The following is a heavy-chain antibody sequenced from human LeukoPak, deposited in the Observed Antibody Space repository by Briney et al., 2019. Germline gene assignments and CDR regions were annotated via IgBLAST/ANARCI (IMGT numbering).Heavy chain of an antibody. CDR1: SDSISSDY. Sequence: PSETLSLTCTVSSDSISSDYWSWIRQPPGKGLEWIGYIYYSGSTNYNPSLKSRITISIDTSKNQFSLKLSSVTAADTAVYYCARGRQGPALGYWGQGTLVTVSS. CDR2: IYYSGST. V-gene: IGHV4-59*01. J-gene: IGHJ4*02. CDR3: ARGRQGPALGY.